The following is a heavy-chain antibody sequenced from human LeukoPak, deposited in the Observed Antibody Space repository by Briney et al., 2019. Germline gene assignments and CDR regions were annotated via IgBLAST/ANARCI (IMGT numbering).Heavy chain of an antibody. CDR1: GYTFTSYY. J-gene: IGHJ3*02. D-gene: IGHD3-22*01. V-gene: IGHV1-46*01. CDR2: INPSGGST. CDR3: ARVSLPLYYYDSSGYAI. Sequence: ASVKASCKASGYTFTSYYMHRVRQAPGQGLEWMGIINPSGGSTSYAQKFQGRVTMTRDTSTSTVYMELSSLRSEDTAVYYCARVSLPLYYYDSSGYAIWGQGTMVTVSS.